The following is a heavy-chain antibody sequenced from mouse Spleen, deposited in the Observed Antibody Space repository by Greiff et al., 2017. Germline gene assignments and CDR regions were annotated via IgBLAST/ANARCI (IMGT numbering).Heavy chain of an antibody. V-gene: IGHV5-15*01. J-gene: IGHJ4*01. CDR3: ARSMSTTRGTCYAMDY. CDR2: ISNLAYSI. D-gene: IGHD2-4*01. Sequence: EVMLVESGGGLVKPGGSLKLSCAASGFTFSDYGMAWVRQAPGTGPEWVAFISNLAYSIYYADTVTGRFTISRENAKNTLYLEMSSLRTEDTAMYYCARSMSTTRGTCYAMDYWGQGTSVTVSS. CDR1: GFTFSDYG.